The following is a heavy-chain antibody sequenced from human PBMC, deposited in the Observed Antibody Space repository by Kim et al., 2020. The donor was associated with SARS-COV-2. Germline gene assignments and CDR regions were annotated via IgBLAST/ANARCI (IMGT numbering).Heavy chain of an antibody. CDR1: GFTFNTYR. CDR2: IKQDGSEK. CDR3: VAGGTYLGV. Sequence: GGSLRLSCTVSGFTFNTYRMTWVRQAPGKGLEWVANIKQDGSEKFYVDSVKGRFTISRDNARNSLYLQMDSLRADDTAMYYCVAGGTYLGVWGQGTLVTV. J-gene: IGHJ4*02. V-gene: IGHV3-7*01. D-gene: IGHD3-16*01.